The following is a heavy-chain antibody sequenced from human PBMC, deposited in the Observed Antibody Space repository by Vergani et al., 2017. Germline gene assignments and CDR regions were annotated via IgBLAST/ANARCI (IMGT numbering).Heavy chain of an antibody. D-gene: IGHD3-3*01. CDR2: IIPVFGTA. Sequence: QVQLVQSGAEVKKPGSSVKVSCKASGGTFSSYAISWVRQAPGQGLEWMGGIIPVFGTANYAQKFQGRVTITADESTSTAYMELSSLRSEDTAVYYCARDRGIFGVVIIGDYYYGMDVWGQGTTVTVSS. CDR1: GGTFSSYA. J-gene: IGHJ6*02. CDR3: ARDRGIFGVVIIGDYYYGMDV. V-gene: IGHV1-69*01.